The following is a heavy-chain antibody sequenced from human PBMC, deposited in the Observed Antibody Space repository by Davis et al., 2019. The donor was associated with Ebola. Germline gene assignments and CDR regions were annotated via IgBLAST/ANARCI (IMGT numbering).Heavy chain of an antibody. D-gene: IGHD3-3*01. Sequence: ASVKVSCKASGYTFTSYYMHWVRQAPGQGLEWMGIINPSGGSTSYAQKFQGRVTMTRDTSTSTVYMELSSLRSEDTAVYYCARGEDTYYDFWSGYYRVLGWFDPWGQGTLVTVSS. CDR1: GYTFTSYY. J-gene: IGHJ5*02. V-gene: IGHV1-46*01. CDR3: ARGEDTYYDFWSGYYRVLGWFDP. CDR2: INPSGGST.